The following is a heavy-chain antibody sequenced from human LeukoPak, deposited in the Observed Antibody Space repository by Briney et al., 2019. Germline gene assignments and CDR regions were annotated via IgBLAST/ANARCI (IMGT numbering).Heavy chain of an antibody. D-gene: IGHD1-26*01. J-gene: IGHJ4*02. CDR2: IKEDGNEK. V-gene: IGHV3-7*01. Sequence: PGGSLRLSCAASGLTFSIYWTSWVRQAPGKGREWVANIKEDGNEKYYVDSVKGRITISRDNAKKLLYRQMNSLRAEDTAVYYFARDGSRFYYWGQGTLVTVSS. CDR3: ARDGSRFYY. CDR1: GLTFSIYW.